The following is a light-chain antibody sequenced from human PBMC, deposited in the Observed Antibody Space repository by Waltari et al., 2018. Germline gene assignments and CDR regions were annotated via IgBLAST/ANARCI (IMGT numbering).Light chain of an antibody. V-gene: IGLV2-11*01. CDR2: DVT. CDR3: CSYAGSYTHVV. J-gene: IGLJ2*01. Sequence: QSALTQPRSVSGSPGQSVTISCTGTSSDVGGYDYGSWYQHHPGKAPRLMICDVTKRPSCVPDRFSGSTSGNTASLPISGVHAEDEADYYCCSYAGSYTHVVFGGGTKLTVL. CDR1: SSDVGGYDY.